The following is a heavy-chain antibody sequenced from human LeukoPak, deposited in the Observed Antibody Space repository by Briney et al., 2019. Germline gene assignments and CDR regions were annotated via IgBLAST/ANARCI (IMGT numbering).Heavy chain of an antibody. J-gene: IGHJ4*02. CDR3: ARPTHY. CDR1: GGSISSGGYY. Sequence: PSETLSLTCTVSGGSISSGGYYWSWIRQHPGKGLEWIGYIHHSGSTYYNPSLKSRLIISLDTSKNQFSLKLNSVTAADTAVYYCARPTHYWGQGTLVTVSS. CDR2: IHHSGST. V-gene: IGHV4-31*03.